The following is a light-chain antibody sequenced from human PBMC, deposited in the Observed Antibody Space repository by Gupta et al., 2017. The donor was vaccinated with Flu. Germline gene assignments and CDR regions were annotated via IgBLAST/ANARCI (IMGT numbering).Light chain of an antibody. Sequence: HSVLAQPPSASGTPGQRVPISCSGSSSNIGSNTVNWYQQVPGMAPKLLIYGNNQRPSGVPDRFSGSKSGTSASLAINGLQSEDEADYYCAAWDDSLNGHYVFGTGTKVTVL. CDR3: AAWDDSLNGHYV. J-gene: IGLJ1*01. CDR1: SSNIGSNT. CDR2: GNN. V-gene: IGLV1-44*01.